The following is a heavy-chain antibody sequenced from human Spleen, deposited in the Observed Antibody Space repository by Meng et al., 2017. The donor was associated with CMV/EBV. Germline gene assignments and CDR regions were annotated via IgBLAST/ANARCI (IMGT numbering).Heavy chain of an antibody. CDR3: ARAREGTMVRGVIITELVDP. D-gene: IGHD3-10*01. Sequence: FSSYSMNWVRQAPGKGLEWVSSISSSSSYIYYADSVKGRFTISRDNAKNSLYLQMNSLRAEDTAVYYCARAREGTMVRGVIITELVDPWGQGTLVTVSS. J-gene: IGHJ5*02. CDR2: ISSSSSYI. CDR1: FSSYS. V-gene: IGHV3-21*01.